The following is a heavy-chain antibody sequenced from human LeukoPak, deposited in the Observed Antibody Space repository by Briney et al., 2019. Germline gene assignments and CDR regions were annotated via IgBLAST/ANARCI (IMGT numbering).Heavy chain of an antibody. CDR2: INSDGSST. CDR3: ARDATAAGLDY. Sequence: QPGGSLRLSCAASGFTFSSYWMHWVRQAPGKGLVWVSRINSDGSSTSYADSVKGRFTISKDNAKNTLYLQMNSLRAEDTAVYYCARDATAAGLDYWGQGTLVTVSS. CDR1: GFTFSSYW. V-gene: IGHV3-74*01. J-gene: IGHJ4*02. D-gene: IGHD6-13*01.